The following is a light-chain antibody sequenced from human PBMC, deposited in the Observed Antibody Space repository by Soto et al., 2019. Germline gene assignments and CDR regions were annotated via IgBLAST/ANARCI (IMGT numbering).Light chain of an antibody. J-gene: IGKJ4*01. CDR2: DAS. CDR1: QSVSSY. Sequence: EVVLTQSPATLSLSPGERATLSCRASQSVSSYLAWYQQKRGQAPRLLIYDASNRATGIPARFSGSGSGADFTLTISRLEPEDFAVYYCQQRSNWLTFGGGTKVDIK. V-gene: IGKV3-11*01. CDR3: QQRSNWLT.